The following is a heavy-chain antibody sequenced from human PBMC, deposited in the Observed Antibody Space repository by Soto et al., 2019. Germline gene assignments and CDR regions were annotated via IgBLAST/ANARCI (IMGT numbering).Heavy chain of an antibody. D-gene: IGHD2-15*01. CDR1: GGSISSYY. V-gene: IGHV4-59*01. J-gene: IGHJ5*02. CDR3: ARVEGYCSGGSCYRGNWFDP. Sequence: SETLSLTCTVSGGSISSYYWSWIRQPPGKGLEWIGYIYYSGSTNYNPSLKSRVTISVDTSKNQFSLKLSSVTAADTAVYYCARVEGYCSGGSCYRGNWFDPWGQGTLVTVSS. CDR2: IYYSGST.